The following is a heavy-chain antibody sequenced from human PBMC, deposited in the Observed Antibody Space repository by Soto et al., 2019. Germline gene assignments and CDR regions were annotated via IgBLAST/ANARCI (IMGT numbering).Heavy chain of an antibody. CDR1: GYTFTSYG. J-gene: IGHJ4*02. CDR2: ISAYNGNT. D-gene: IGHD5-12*01. CDR3: AILGGSGYDEHYYFDY. V-gene: IGHV1-18*01. Sequence: ASVKVSCKASGYTFTSYGISWVRQAPGQGLEWMGWISAYNGNTNYAQKLQGRVTMTTDTSTSTAYMELRSLRSDDTAVYYCAILGGSGYDEHYYFDYWGQGTLVTVSS.